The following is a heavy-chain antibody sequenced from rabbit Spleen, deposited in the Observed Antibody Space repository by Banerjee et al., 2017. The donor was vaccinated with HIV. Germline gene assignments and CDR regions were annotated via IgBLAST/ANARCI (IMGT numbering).Heavy chain of an antibody. Sequence: QSLEESGGGLVQPEGSLTLTCKASGFSFSSSYYMCWVRQAPGKGLEWIGCVGSGATGNTYYASWAKGRFTISKTSSTTLTLQMTSLTAADTATYFCARDSGSSFSSYGMDLWGQGTLVTVS. CDR3: ARDSGSSFSSYGMDL. CDR2: VGSGATGNT. CDR1: GFSFSSSYY. D-gene: IGHD8-1*01. V-gene: IGHV1S40*01. J-gene: IGHJ6*01.